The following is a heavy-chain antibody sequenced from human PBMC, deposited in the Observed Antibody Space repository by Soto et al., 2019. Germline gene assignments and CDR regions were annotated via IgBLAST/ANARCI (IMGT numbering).Heavy chain of an antibody. CDR2: IVPVFGRP. J-gene: IGHJ4*02. Sequence: SVKVSCKASGGSFSNFGISWVRQAPGQGLEWMGGIVPVFGRPNYAQRFRGRLTITADESTSTGYMELISLRSEDTAVYYCARDGSGYNFWRQGTQVTVSS. D-gene: IGHD5-12*01. CDR3: ARDGSGYNF. V-gene: IGHV1-69*13. CDR1: GGSFSNFG.